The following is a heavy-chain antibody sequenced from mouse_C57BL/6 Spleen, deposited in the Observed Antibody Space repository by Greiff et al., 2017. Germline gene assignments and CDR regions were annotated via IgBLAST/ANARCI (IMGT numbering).Heavy chain of an antibody. CDR1: GYTFTSYW. CDR3: ATRDYDAAY. D-gene: IGHD2-4*01. Sequence: VQLQQPGAELVMPGASVKLSCKASGYTFTSYWMHWVKQRPGQGLEWIGEIDPSDSYTNYNQKFKGKSTVTVDKSSSTAYMQLSSLTSVDSAVYYCATRDYDAAYWGQGTLVTVSA. CDR2: IDPSDSYT. V-gene: IGHV1-69*01. J-gene: IGHJ3*01.